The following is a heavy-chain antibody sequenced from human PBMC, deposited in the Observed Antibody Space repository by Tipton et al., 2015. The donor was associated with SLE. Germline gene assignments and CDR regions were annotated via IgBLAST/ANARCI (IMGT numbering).Heavy chain of an antibody. CDR1: GGSISSSNW. CDR3: ARDGGILVAGRFDY. D-gene: IGHD2-15*01. Sequence: TLSLTCAVSGGSISSSNWWSWVRQPPGKGLEWIGEIYHSGSTNYNLSLKSRVTMSVDKSKNQFSLQLSSVTAADTAVYYCARDGGILVAGRFDYWGQGTLVTVSS. J-gene: IGHJ4*02. V-gene: IGHV4-4*02. CDR2: IYHSGST.